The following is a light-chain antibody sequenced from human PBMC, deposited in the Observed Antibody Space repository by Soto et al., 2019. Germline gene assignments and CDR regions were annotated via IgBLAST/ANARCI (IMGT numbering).Light chain of an antibody. CDR2: AAS. CDR1: QGVSRW. Sequence: DIQMTPSPPSLSASVGDRVTISCRASQGVSRWLAWYQQKPGKAPKLLIYAASSLQSGVPSRFSGSGSGTDFTLTISSLQPEDFATYYCQQSYSTPRAITFGQGTRLEIK. J-gene: IGKJ5*01. CDR3: QQSYSTPRAIT. V-gene: IGKV1-39*01.